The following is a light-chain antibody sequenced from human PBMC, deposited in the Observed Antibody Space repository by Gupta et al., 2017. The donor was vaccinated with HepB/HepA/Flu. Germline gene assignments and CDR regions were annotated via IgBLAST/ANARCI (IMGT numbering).Light chain of an antibody. V-gene: IGLV6-57*02. CDR2: EDS. CDR1: SGSIATNY. J-gene: IGLJ3*02. Sequence: LMLPQPHSVSESPGKTVTISCTGSSGSIATNYVQWYQQRPGRAPNTVIYEDSERPSGVPDRFSGSIDRSSNSAALTIAGLKTEDEADYYWQAYDDTNWVFGGGTKLTVL. CDR3: QAYDDTNWV.